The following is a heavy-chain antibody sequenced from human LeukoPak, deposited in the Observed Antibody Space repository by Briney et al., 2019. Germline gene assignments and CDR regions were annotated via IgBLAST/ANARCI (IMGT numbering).Heavy chain of an antibody. CDR1: GGSISSYY. J-gene: IGHJ4*02. CDR3: ARGEKVEYDY. Sequence: SETLSLTCTVSGGSISSYYWSWIRQPPGKGLEWIGYIYYSGSTNYNPSLKSRVTISVDTSKNQFSLKLSSVTAADTAAYYCARGEKVEYDYWGQGTRVTVSS. V-gene: IGHV4-59*01. D-gene: IGHD3-3*01. CDR2: IYYSGST.